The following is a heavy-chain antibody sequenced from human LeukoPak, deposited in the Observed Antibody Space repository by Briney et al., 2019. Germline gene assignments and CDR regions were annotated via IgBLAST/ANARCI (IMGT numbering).Heavy chain of an antibody. CDR2: ISGSGYNT. J-gene: IGHJ5*02. V-gene: IGHV3-23*01. D-gene: IGHD4-17*01. CDR1: AFTFSSYA. Sequence: GGSLRLSCAASAFTFSSYAMSWVRQAPGKGLEWVSAISGSGYNTYYADSVKGRFTISRDNSENTLYLQMDTLRAEDTALYYFAKDRSGCTTTTVMVAWGQGTLVTVSS. CDR3: AKDRSGCTTTTVMVA.